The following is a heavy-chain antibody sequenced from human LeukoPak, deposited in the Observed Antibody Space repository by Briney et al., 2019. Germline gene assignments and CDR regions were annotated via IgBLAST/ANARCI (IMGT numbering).Heavy chain of an antibody. CDR2: INPSGGST. V-gene: IGHV1-46*01. Sequence: ASVKVSCKASGYTFTSYYMHWVRQAPGQGLEWMGIINPSGGSTSYAQKFQGRVTMTRDTSTSTVYMELSSLRSEDTAVYYCTRTSGYQPYNNWFGPGAREPWSPSPQ. CDR3: TRTSGYQPYNNWFGP. D-gene: IGHD5-12*01. J-gene: IGHJ5*02. CDR1: GYTFTSYY.